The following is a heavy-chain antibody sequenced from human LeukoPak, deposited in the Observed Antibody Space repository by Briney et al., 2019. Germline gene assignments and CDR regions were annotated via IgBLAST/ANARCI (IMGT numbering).Heavy chain of an antibody. J-gene: IGHJ4*02. CDR1: GYSISSGYY. CDR3: YQRYNLNDDY. Sequence: SETLSLTCAVSGYSISSGYYWGWIRQPPGKGLEWIGSIYHSRSTYYNPSLKSRVTITVDTSKIQFSLELSSVTSADTAVYYCYQRYNLNDDYWGQGTLVTVSS. V-gene: IGHV4-38-2*01. CDR2: IYHSRST. D-gene: IGHD1-1*01.